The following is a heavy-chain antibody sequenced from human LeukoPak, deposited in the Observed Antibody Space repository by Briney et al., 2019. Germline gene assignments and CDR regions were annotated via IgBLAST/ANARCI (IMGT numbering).Heavy chain of an antibody. V-gene: IGHV1-46*01. J-gene: IGHJ5*02. CDR1: GYTFTSYY. Sequence: ASVKVSCKASGYTFTSYYMHWVRQAPGQGLEWMGIINPSGGSTSYAQKFQGRVTMTRDTSTSTVYMELSSLRSEDTAVYYCARDGLLWQRGNWFDPWGQGTLVTVSS. CDR3: ARDGLLWQRGNWFDP. CDR2: INPSGGST. D-gene: IGHD2-21*01.